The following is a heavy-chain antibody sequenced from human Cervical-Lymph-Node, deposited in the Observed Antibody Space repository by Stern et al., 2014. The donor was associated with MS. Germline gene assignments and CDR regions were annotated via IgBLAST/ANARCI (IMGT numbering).Heavy chain of an antibody. CDR3: ARWTDGSVRPYYYGMDV. CDR1: GGSISGSY. CDR2: IYYRGTT. Sequence: QVQLQQSGPGLVKPSETLSLTCSVSGGSISGSYLSWIRQPPGKGLEWIGYIYYRGTTNYNPSLKSRVSISVDTSKNQFSLKLSSVTAADTAVYYCARWTDGSVRPYYYGMDVWGQGTTVTVSS. V-gene: IGHV4-59*01. D-gene: IGHD3-10*01. J-gene: IGHJ6*02.